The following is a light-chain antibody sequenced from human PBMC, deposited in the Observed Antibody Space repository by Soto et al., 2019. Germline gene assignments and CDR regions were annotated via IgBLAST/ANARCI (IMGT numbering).Light chain of an antibody. Sequence: QSVLTQPASVSASPGQSIFISCTGTSEDIGAYDYVSWYQQHPGKAPKLILYAVNDRPSGVSSRFSGYKSGNTASLTISGVQHDDEADYYCSSYRSSDTLEVFGPGTKLTVL. CDR1: SEDIGAYDY. J-gene: IGLJ1*01. CDR2: AVN. CDR3: SSYRSSDTLEV. V-gene: IGLV2-14*01.